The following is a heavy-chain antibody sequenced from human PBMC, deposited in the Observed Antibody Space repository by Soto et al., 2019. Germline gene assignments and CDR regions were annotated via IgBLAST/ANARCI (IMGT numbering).Heavy chain of an antibody. J-gene: IGHJ4*02. CDR3: ARVRGGQIVDY. Sequence: QVQLVQSGAEVKKPGASVKVSCKASGYTFTSYGISWVRQAPGQGLEWMGWISGYNGNTKYAQKLQGRVTMTTDTSTSAAYMELMSMRSDDTAVYYWARVRGGQIVDYLGQGTLVSVSS. D-gene: IGHD3-10*01. V-gene: IGHV1-18*01. CDR2: ISGYNGNT. CDR1: GYTFTSYG.